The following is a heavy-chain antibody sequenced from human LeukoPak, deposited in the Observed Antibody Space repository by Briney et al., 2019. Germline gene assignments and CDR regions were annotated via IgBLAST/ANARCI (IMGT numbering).Heavy chain of an antibody. J-gene: IGHJ4*01. CDR3: ARDGTAAGLYFDL. CDR1: GFTFTDYW. Sequence: GGSPRLSCAVSGFTFTDYWVNWVRQAPGKGPEWVASIRQDGSEKTYVDSVKGRFTISRDNTKNSLSLQLNGLRAEDTAVYYCARDGTAAGLYFDLWGQGTLVTVSS. D-gene: IGHD6-13*01. CDR2: IRQDGSEK. V-gene: IGHV3-7*01.